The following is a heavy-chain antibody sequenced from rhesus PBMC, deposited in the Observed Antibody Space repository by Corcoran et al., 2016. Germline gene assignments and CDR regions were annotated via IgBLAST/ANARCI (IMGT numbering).Heavy chain of an antibody. J-gene: IGHJ4*01. CDR2: IGGSDPKS. Sequence: QVKLQESGPGLVKPSETLFLTCAVSGSSINSGYGWIWIRPSPGKELEWIAYIGGSDPKSNDNPSLQSGVTMAKDTYKNQLSLKVTSVTAADTAVYYCAREVGTTHFDYWGQGVLVTVSS. V-gene: IGHV4-127*01. D-gene: IGHD1-44*01. CDR3: AREVGTTHFDY. CDR1: GSSINSGYG.